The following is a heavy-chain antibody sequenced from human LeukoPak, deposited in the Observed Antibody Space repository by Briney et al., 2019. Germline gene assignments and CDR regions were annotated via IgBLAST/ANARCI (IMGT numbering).Heavy chain of an antibody. CDR1: GFTFNTFN. V-gene: IGHV3-66*01. D-gene: IGHD3-22*01. J-gene: IGHJ4*02. CDR3: ARGRHYYDSSGYDY. Sequence: SGGSLRLSCAASGFTFNTFNMNWVRQAPGKGLEWVSVLYSDGSAYNAHSVKGRFTISRDNSKNTLYLQMNSLRAEDTAVYYCARGRHYYDSSGYDYWGQGTLVTVSS. CDR2: LYSDGSA.